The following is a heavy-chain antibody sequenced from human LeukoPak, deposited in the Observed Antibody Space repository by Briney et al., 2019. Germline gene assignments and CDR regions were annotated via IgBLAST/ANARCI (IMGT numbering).Heavy chain of an antibody. Sequence: ASVKVSCKASGYTFTGYYMHWVRQAPGQGLEWMGWIHPSTGNPTYAQGFTGRFAFSLDTSVSTTYLQISSLKAEDTAVYFCARAFQSLGGLSLPDYWGQGTLVTVSS. D-gene: IGHD3-16*02. CDR1: GYTFTGYY. V-gene: IGHV7-4-1*02. J-gene: IGHJ4*02. CDR3: ARAFQSLGGLSLPDY. CDR2: IHPSTGNP.